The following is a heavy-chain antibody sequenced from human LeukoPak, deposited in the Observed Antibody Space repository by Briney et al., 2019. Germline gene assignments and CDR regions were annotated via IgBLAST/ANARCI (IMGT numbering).Heavy chain of an antibody. Sequence: ASVKVSCKASGYTFTSYAMHWVRQAPGQRLEWMGWINAGNGNTKYSQKFQGRVTITRDTSASTAYMELSSLRSEDTAVYYCAFDSLEGVIDYYYYGMDVWGQGTTVTVSS. V-gene: IGHV1-3*01. CDR2: INAGNGNT. CDR3: AFDSLEGVIDYYYYGMDV. CDR1: GYTFTSYA. D-gene: IGHD3-16*02. J-gene: IGHJ6*02.